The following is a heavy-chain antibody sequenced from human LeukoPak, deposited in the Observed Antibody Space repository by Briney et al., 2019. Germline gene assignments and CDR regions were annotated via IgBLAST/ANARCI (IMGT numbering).Heavy chain of an antibody. J-gene: IGHJ3*02. CDR1: GGSISSYY. CDR2: IYYSGST. Sequence: TSETLSLTCTVSGGSISSYYWSLIRQPPGKGLEWIGYIYYSGSTNYNPSLKSRVTISVDTSKNQFSLKLSSVTAADTAVYYCAREVEYSSSSGAFDIWGQGTMVTVSS. CDR3: AREVEYSSSSGAFDI. V-gene: IGHV4-59*01. D-gene: IGHD6-6*01.